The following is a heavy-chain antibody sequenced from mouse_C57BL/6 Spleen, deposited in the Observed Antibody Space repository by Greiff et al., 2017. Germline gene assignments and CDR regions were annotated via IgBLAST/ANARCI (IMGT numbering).Heavy chain of an antibody. CDR1: GYSFTGYY. D-gene: IGHD2-1*01. V-gene: IGHV1-31*01. CDR2: IYPYNGVS. CDR3: AREGNYYAMDY. Sequence: VHVKQSGPELVKPGASVKISCKASGYSFTGYYMHWVKQSHGNILDWIGYIYPYNGVSSYNQKFKGKATLTVDKSSSTAYMELRSLTSEDSAVYYCAREGNYYAMDYWGQGTSVTVSS. J-gene: IGHJ4*01.